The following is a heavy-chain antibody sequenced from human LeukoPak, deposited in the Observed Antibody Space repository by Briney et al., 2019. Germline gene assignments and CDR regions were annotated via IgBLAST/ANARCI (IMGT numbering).Heavy chain of an antibody. Sequence: ASVTVSCKASGYTFTSYGISWVRQAPGEGLEGMGWISAYNGNTNYAQKLQGRVTMTTDTSTSTAYMELRSLRSDDTAVYYCARVPGYGDYVDYWGQGTLVTVSS. CDR3: ARVPGYGDYVDY. CDR2: ISAYNGNT. J-gene: IGHJ4*02. V-gene: IGHV1-18*01. CDR1: GYTFTSYG. D-gene: IGHD4-17*01.